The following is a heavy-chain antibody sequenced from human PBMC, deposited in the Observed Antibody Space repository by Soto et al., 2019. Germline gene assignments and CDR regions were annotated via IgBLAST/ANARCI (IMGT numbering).Heavy chain of an antibody. CDR1: GFTFSSSS. Sequence: GVLRLSCAASGFTFSSSSMNWVRQAPGKGLEWVSYISSGSSTRYYADSVKGRFTISRDNAKNSLYLQMNSLRDEDTAVYYCAGDLRNYGSVSSGWGQGTLVTVSS. CDR3: AGDLRNYGSVSSG. V-gene: IGHV3-48*02. D-gene: IGHD3-10*01. J-gene: IGHJ4*02. CDR2: ISSGSSTR.